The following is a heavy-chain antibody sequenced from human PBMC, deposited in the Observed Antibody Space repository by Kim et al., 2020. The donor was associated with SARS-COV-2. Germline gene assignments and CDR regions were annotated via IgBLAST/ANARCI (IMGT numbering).Heavy chain of an antibody. CDR3: ARLYSSGWYRGGGDD. Sequence: SETLSLTCTVSGGSISSSSYYCGWIRQPPGKGLEWIGSIYYSGSTYYNPSLKSRVTISVDTSKNQFSLKLSSVTAADTAVYYCARLYSSGWYRGGGDDWGQGTLVTVSS. V-gene: IGHV4-39*01. CDR2: IYYSGST. D-gene: IGHD6-19*01. CDR1: GGSISSSSYY. J-gene: IGHJ4*02.